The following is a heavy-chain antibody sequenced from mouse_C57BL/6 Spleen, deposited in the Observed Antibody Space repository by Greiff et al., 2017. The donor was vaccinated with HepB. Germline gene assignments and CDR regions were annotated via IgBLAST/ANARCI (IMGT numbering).Heavy chain of an antibody. J-gene: IGHJ4*01. Sequence: EVMLVESEGGLVQPGSSMKLSCTASGFTFSDYYMAWVRQVPEKGLEWVANINYDGSSTYYLDSLKIRFIISRDNAKNILYLQMSSLKSEDTATYYCATGSSYGNAMDYWGQGTSVTVSS. V-gene: IGHV5-16*01. CDR1: GFTFSDYY. CDR2: INYDGSST. D-gene: IGHD1-1*01. CDR3: ATGSSYGNAMDY.